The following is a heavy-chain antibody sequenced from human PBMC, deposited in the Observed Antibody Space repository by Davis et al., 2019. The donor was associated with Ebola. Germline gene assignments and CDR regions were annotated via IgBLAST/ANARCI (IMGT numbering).Heavy chain of an antibody. J-gene: IGHJ4*02. V-gene: IGHV5-51*01. D-gene: IGHD6-13*01. CDR3: ARHVAAAGTTYYFDY. CDR1: GYSFTSYW. Sequence: ESLKISCKGSGYSFTSYWIGWVRQMPGKGLEWMGIIYLCDSDTRYSPSFQGQVTISADKSISTAYLQWSSLKASDTAMYYCARHVAAAGTTYYFDYWGQGTLVTVSS. CDR2: IYLCDSDT.